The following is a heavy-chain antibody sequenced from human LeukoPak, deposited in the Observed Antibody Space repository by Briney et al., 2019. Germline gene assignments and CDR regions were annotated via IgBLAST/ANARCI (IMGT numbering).Heavy chain of an antibody. J-gene: IGHJ4*02. CDR2: IYYTGST. D-gene: IGHD1-1*01. CDR1: GGSISRDY. V-gene: IGHV4-59*01. CDR3: AREEGDWNFDY. Sequence: PSETLSLTCTVSGGSISRDYWSWIRQPPGKGLEWIGYIYYTGSTNYNPSLKSRVTISVDTSKNQFSLKLSSVTAADTAVYYCAREEGDWNFDYWGQGTLVTVSS.